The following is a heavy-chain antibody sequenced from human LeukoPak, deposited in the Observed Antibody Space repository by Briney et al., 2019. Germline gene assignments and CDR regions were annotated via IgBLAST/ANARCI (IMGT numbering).Heavy chain of an antibody. D-gene: IGHD3-10*01. J-gene: IGHJ4*02. CDR2: IYYSGST. CDR1: GGSISSGGYY. CDR3: ARDKPYGSGSYIDY. V-gene: IGHV4-31*03. Sequence: SETLSVTCTVSGGSISSGGYYWSWIRQHPGKGLEWIGYIYYSGSTYYNPSLKSRVTISVDTSKNQFSLKLSSVTAADTAVYYCARDKPYGSGSYIDYWGQGTLVTVSS.